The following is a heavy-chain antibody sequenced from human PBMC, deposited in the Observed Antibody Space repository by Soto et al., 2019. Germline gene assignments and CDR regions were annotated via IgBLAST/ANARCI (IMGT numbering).Heavy chain of an antibody. J-gene: IGHJ6*03. Sequence: QVQLQESGPGLVRPSQTLSLTCAVSGGSLSSGNFYWNWIRQHPGKGLEWIGYIYYSGSTYYNPSLNSPVTISVDTSNNQFSLKPGSVTAADTAVYYCAREVPAAKGGVPYYYMDVWGKGTTVTVSS. CDR2: IYYSGST. V-gene: IGHV4-31*11. CDR3: AREVPAAKGGVPYYYMDV. D-gene: IGHD2-2*01. CDR1: GGSLSSGNFY.